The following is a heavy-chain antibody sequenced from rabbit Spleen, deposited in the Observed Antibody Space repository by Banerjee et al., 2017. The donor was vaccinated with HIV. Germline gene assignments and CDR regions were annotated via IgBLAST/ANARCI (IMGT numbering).Heavy chain of an antibody. V-gene: IGHV1S40*01. CDR2: VAAGVSLTS. J-gene: IGHJ6*01. CDR1: GFSFSSSYY. D-gene: IGHD8-1*01. Sequence: QSLEESGGALVKPGASLTLTCTASGFSFSSSYYMCWVRQPPGKGPEWIACVAAGVSLTSYYATWAKGRFTISKTSSTTVTLQLTSLTAADTATYFCARDSGTSFSSYGMDLWGQGTLVTVS. CDR3: ARDSGTSFSSYGMDL.